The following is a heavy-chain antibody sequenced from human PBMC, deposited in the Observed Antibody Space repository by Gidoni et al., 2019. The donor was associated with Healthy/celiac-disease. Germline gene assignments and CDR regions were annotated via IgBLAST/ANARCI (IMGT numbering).Heavy chain of an antibody. V-gene: IGHV1-18*01. Sequence: QVQLVQSGAGVKKPGASVKFSCKASGYTFTSYGISWVRQAPGQGLEWMGWISAYNGNTNYAQKLQGRVTMTTDTSTSTAYMELRSLRSDDTAVYYCARTIAAAGTAVGGLGDAFDIWGQGTMVTVSS. D-gene: IGHD6-13*01. CDR3: ARTIAAAGTAVGGLGDAFDI. CDR2: ISAYNGNT. CDR1: GYTFTSYG. J-gene: IGHJ3*02.